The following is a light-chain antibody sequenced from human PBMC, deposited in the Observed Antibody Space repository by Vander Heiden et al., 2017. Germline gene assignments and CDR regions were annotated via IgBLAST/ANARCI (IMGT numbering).Light chain of an antibody. V-gene: IGKV3D-7*01. CDR1: QSVSSSY. Sequence: EIVMTQSPATLSLSPGERATLSCRASQSVSSSYLSWYQQKPGQAPRLLTYGASTRATGIPARFSGSGSGTDFTLTISSLQPEDFAVYYCQQDYNLPPTFGGGTKVEIK. CDR3: QQDYNLPPT. J-gene: IGKJ4*01. CDR2: GAS.